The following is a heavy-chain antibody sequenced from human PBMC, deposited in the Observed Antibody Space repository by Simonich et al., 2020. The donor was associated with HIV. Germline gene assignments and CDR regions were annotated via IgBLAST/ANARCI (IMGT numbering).Heavy chain of an antibody. J-gene: IGHJ3*02. CDR2: IYPGDSVT. D-gene: IGHD5-12*01. CDR1: GYSFTNYW. CDR3: VRRGGYRGFDNAFDI. V-gene: IGHV5-51*03. Sequence: EVQLVQSGAEVKKPGESLKISCKGSGYSFTNYWIAWGRQMHGKGLDWKGFIYPGDSVTKSSPSFQGLVTISADKSSSTAYLQWISLKASDTAMYYCVRRGGYRGFDNAFDIWGQGTMVTVSS.